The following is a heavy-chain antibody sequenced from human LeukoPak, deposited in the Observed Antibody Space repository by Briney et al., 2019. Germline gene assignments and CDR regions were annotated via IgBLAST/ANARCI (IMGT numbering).Heavy chain of an antibody. Sequence: SQTLSLTCTVSGGSISSGTYYWSWIRQPPGKGLEWIGYIYHSGSTYYNPSLKSRVTISVDTSQNQFSLHLSSVTAADTAVYYCARFFYSYFDYWGQGTLVTVSS. CDR1: GGSISSGTYY. J-gene: IGHJ4*02. V-gene: IGHV4-30-2*02. CDR2: IYHSGST. D-gene: IGHD3-3*01. CDR3: ARFFYSYFDY.